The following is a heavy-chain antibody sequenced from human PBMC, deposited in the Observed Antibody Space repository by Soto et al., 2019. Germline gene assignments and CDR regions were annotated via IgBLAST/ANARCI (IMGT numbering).Heavy chain of an antibody. V-gene: IGHV1-69*13. D-gene: IGHD1-26*01. Sequence: SVKVSCKASGYTFASYAISWMRQAPGQGLEWLGGIMPIFRTPDYAQKFQGRVTITADESSSTAYMELSGLRSDDTAVYYCARDKDRLQLGGNYYYMLDVWGQRTTVTVSS. CDR1: GYTFASYA. CDR3: ARDKDRLQLGGNYYYMLDV. CDR2: IMPIFRTP. J-gene: IGHJ6*02.